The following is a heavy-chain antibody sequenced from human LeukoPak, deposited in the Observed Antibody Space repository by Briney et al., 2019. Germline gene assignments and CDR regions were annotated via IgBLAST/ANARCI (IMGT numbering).Heavy chain of an antibody. CDR3: ARSTVAQSGDFDY. CDR2: INSDGSST. J-gene: IGHJ4*02. V-gene: IGHV3-74*01. D-gene: IGHD4-11*01. Sequence: GGSLRLSCAASGFTFSSYWMHWVRQAPGKGLVWVSRINSDGSSTSYADSVKGRFTISRDNAKNTLYLQMNSLRAEDTAVYYCARSTVAQSGDFDYWGQGTLVTVSS. CDR1: GFTFSSYW.